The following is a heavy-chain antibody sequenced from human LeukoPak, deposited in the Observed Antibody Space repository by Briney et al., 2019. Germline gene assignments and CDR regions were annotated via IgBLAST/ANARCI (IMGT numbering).Heavy chain of an antibody. CDR2: INHSGST. CDR1: GGSFSGYY. CDR3: ARGIAVAGTLGSDWFDP. Sequence: SETLSLTCAVYGGSFSGYYWSWIRQPPGKGLEWIGEINHSGSTNYNPSLKSRVTISVDTSKNQFSLKLSSVTAADTAVYYCARGIAVAGTLGSDWFDPWGQGTLVTVSS. D-gene: IGHD6-19*01. V-gene: IGHV4-34*01. J-gene: IGHJ5*02.